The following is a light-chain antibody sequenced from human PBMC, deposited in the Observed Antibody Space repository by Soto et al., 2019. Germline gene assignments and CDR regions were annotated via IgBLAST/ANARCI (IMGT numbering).Light chain of an antibody. CDR1: QSLLHSNGYNY. V-gene: IGKV2-28*01. CDR2: LGS. J-gene: IGKJ1*01. CDR3: MGALQSPPT. Sequence: DIVVTQSPLTLRVTPGETATISCRSSQSLLHSNGYNYLDWYLQKPGQSPQLLIYLGSNRASGVPDRFSASASGTDFTLTISRVEAEDVGVYYCMGALQSPPTFGQGTKVDIK.